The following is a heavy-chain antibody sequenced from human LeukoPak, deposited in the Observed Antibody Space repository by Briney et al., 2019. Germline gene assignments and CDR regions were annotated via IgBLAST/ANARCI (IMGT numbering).Heavy chain of an antibody. Sequence: GASVKVSCKASGGTFSSYAFSWVRQAPGQGLEWMGGIIPIFGTANYAQKFQGRVTITTDESTSTAYMELSSLRSEDTAVYYCAGGRSGYYYGVRGDYWGQGTLVTVSS. CDR1: GGTFSSYA. CDR3: AGGRSGYYYGVRGDY. CDR2: IIPIFGTA. V-gene: IGHV1-69*05. J-gene: IGHJ4*02. D-gene: IGHD3-22*01.